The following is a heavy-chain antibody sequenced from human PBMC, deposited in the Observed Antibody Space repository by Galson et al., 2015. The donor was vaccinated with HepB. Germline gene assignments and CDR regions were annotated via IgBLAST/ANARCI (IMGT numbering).Heavy chain of an antibody. D-gene: IGHD6-13*01. V-gene: IGHV3-49*03. CDR2: IRSKAYGGTT. J-gene: IGHJ6*02. Sequence: SLRLSCAASGFTFGDYAMSWFRQAPGKGLEWVGFIRSKAYGGTTEYAASVKGRFTISRDDSKSIAYLQMNSLKTEDTAVYYCTRGGEAAGTSRFHYYYYGMDVWGQGTTVTVSS. CDR3: TRGGEAAGTSRFHYYYYGMDV. CDR1: GFTFGDYA.